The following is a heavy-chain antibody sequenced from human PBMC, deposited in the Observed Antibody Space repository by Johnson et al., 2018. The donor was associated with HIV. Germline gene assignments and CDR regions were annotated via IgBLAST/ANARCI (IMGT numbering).Heavy chain of an antibody. Sequence: VLLLESGGGVVQPGRSLRLSCAASGFTFSSYGMHWVRQAPGKGLEWVAVISYDGSNKYYADSVKGRFTISRDNSKNTLYLQMNSLRAEDTAVYYCARVLAYCGGDCSPGAFDIWGQGTMVTVSS. CDR3: ARVLAYCGGDCSPGAFDI. J-gene: IGHJ3*02. V-gene: IGHV3-30*03. CDR1: GFTFSSYG. CDR2: ISYDGSNK. D-gene: IGHD2-21*02.